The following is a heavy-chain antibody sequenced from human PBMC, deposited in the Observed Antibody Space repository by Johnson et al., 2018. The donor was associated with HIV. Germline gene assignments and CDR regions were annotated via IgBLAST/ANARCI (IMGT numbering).Heavy chain of an antibody. CDR3: ASLSDDAFDF. V-gene: IGHV3-33*01. CDR2: IWYDGSNK. J-gene: IGHJ3*01. CDR1: GFTFSNYG. Sequence: QMQLVESGGGVVQPGRSLRLSCAASGFTFSNYGMHWVRQTPGKGLEWVAVIWYDGSNKYYADSVKGRFPISRENSENTLYLQMNSLKAEDTVVYYCASLSDDAFDFWGQGTMVIVSS.